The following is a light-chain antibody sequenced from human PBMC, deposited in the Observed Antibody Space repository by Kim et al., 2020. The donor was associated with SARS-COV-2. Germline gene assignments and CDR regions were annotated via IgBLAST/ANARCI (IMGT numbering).Light chain of an antibody. CDR3: QHLDTYSRT. Sequence: DIQLTQSPSFLSASVGDRVAITCRASQGISSYLAWYQQKPGRAPNLLIYGASTLQSGVPSRFSGSGSGTEFTLTISSLQPEDFATYYCQHLDTYSRTFGQGTKVDIK. CDR1: QGISSY. V-gene: IGKV1-9*01. J-gene: IGKJ1*01. CDR2: GAS.